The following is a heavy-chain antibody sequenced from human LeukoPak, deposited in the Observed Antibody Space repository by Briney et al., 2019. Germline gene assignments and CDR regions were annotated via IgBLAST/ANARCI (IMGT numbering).Heavy chain of an antibody. J-gene: IGHJ4*02. D-gene: IGHD2-21*02. CDR2: INPSGGST. CDR3: ATDQIQVVVTAFSTRTNDY. V-gene: IGHV1-46*01. CDR1: GYTFTSYH. Sequence: ASVKVSCKASGYTFTSYHMHWVRQAPGQGLEWMGIINPSGGSTSYAQKFQGRVTMTRDTSTSTVYMELSSLRSEDTAVYYCATDQIQVVVTAFSTRTNDYWGQGTLVTVSS.